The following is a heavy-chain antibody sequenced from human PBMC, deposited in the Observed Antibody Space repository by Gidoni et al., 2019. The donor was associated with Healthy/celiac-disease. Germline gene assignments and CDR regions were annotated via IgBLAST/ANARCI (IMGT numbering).Heavy chain of an antibody. D-gene: IGHD5-12*01. CDR3: AGSSMATSEY. CDR2: IYTSGST. J-gene: IGHJ4*02. CDR1: GCSISSGSYY. Sequence: QVQLQESGPGLVQPSLTLSLPCPVSGCSISSGSYYWSCIRPPAGKGLEWIGRIYTSGSTNYNPALKSRVTISVDTSKNQFSLKLSSVTAADTAVYYCAGSSMATSEYWGQGTLVTVSS. V-gene: IGHV4-61*02.